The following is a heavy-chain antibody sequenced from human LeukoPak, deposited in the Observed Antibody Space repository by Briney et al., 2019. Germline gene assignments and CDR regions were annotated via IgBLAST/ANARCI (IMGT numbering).Heavy chain of an antibody. J-gene: IGHJ3*02. Sequence: ASVKLSRKASVYTFTKYYIHCVPQAPGQWLEWLGVINVSGGGATYAQKFQGRITMTRDTSTDTAYVELSSLRSEDTAVYFCARDFDALDTWGQRTMVTVSS. CDR1: VYTFTKYY. CDR2: INVSGGGA. CDR3: ARDFDALDT. V-gene: IGHV1-46*01.